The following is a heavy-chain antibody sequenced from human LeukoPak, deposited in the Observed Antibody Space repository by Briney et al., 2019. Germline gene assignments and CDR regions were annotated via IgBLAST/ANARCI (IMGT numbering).Heavy chain of an antibody. CDR2: INLSGGST. D-gene: IGHD2-2*01. CDR3: ARADYCSSTSCYLHY. V-gene: IGHV1-46*01. Sequence: ASVKVSCKASGYTFTSYYMHWVRQAPGQGLEWMGIINLSGGSTSYAQKFQGRVTMTRDMSTSTVYMELSSLRSEGTAVYYCARADYCSSTSCYLHYWGQGTLVTVSS. J-gene: IGHJ4*02. CDR1: GYTFTSYY.